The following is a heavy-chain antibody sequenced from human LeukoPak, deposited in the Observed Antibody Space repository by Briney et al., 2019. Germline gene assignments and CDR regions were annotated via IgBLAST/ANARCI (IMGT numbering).Heavy chain of an antibody. D-gene: IGHD2-2*01. Sequence: GGSLRLSCAASGFTFSNAWMSWVRQAPGKGLEWVGRIKSKTDGGTTDYAAPVKGRFTISRDDSKNTLYLQINSLKTEDTAVYYCTTRYCSSTSCYYHDYWGQGTLVTVSS. CDR3: TTRYCSSTSCYYHDY. CDR1: GFTFSNAW. V-gene: IGHV3-15*01. J-gene: IGHJ4*02. CDR2: IKSKTDGGTT.